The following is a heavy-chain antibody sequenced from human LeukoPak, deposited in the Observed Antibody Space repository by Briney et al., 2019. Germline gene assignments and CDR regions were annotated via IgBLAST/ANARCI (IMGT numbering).Heavy chain of an antibody. CDR2: IYYSGST. CDR3: ARSYYDFWSGYYDAFDI. D-gene: IGHD3-3*01. J-gene: IGHJ3*02. V-gene: IGHV4-39*01. Sequence: SETLSLTXTVSGGSISSSSYYWGWIRQPPGKGLEWIGSIYYSGSTYYNPSLKSRVTISVDTSKNQFSLKLSSVTAADTAVYYCARSYYDFWSGYYDAFDIWGQGTMVTVSS. CDR1: GGSISSSSYY.